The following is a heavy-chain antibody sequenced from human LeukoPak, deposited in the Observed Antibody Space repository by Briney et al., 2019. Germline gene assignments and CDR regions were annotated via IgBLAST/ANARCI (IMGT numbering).Heavy chain of an antibody. D-gene: IGHD1-7*01. CDR1: GFTFNKHG. V-gene: IGHV3-30*02. CDR2: IRYDGSNK. CDR3: ARDGGNYLDAFDV. J-gene: IGHJ3*01. Sequence: PGGSLRLSCAASGFTFNKHGMHWVRQAPGKGLEWVAFIRYDGSNKYYTDSVKGRFTISRDNSKNTLYLQMNSLRAEDTAVYYCARDGGNYLDAFDVWGQGTMVTVSS.